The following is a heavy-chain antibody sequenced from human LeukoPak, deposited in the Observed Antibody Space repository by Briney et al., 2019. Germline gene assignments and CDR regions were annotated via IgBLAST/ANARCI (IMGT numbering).Heavy chain of an antibody. CDR1: GGSISSSSFY. V-gene: IGHV4-39*07. CDR2: IYYSGST. D-gene: IGHD3-9*01. CDR3: ARQYSDILTGYHRGELYWYFDL. Sequence: PSETLSLTCTVSGGSISSSSFYWGWIRQPPGKGLEWIGSIYYSGSTYYNPSLKSRVTISVDTSKNQFSLKLSSVTAADTAVYYCARQYSDILTGYHRGELYWYFDLWGRGTLVTVSS. J-gene: IGHJ2*01.